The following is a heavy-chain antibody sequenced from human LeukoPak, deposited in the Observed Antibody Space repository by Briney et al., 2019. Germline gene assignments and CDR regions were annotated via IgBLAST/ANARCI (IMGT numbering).Heavy chain of an antibody. CDR3: ARRYGSSGWYSTAYFDY. V-gene: IGHV4-39*01. CDR1: GGSVSSSSYY. CDR2: IYYSGST. J-gene: IGHJ4*02. Sequence: SETLSLTCTVSGGSVSSSSYYWGWIRQPPGRGLEWIGSIYYSGSTYYNPSLKSRVTISVDTSKNQFSLKLSSVTAADTAVYYCARRYGSSGWYSTAYFDYWGQGTLVTVSS. D-gene: IGHD6-19*01.